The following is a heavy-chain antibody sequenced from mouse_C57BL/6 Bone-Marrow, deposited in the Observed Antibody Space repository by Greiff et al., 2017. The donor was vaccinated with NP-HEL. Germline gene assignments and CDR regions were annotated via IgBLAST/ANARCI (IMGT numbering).Heavy chain of an antibody. CDR1: GFPITSGYY. Sequence: QVHVKQSGPGLVKPSQSLFLTCSITGFPITSGYYWIWIRQSPGKPLEWMGYITHSGETFYNPSLQSPISITRETSKNQFFLQLNSVTTEDTAMYYCAGASHYYGSSYGAMDYWGQGTSVTVSS. J-gene: IGHJ4*01. CDR3: AGASHYYGSSYGAMDY. V-gene: IGHV12-3*01. CDR2: ITHSGET. D-gene: IGHD1-1*01.